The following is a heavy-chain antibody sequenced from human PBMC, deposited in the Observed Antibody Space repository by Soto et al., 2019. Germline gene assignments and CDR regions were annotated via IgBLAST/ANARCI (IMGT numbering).Heavy chain of an antibody. V-gene: IGHV3-7*01. D-gene: IGHD2-15*01. Sequence: EVQLVESGGGLVQPGGSLRLSCAASGFTFSSYWMSWVRQAPGKGLEWVANIKQDGSEKYYEDSVKGRFTISRANAKNSLYLQMNSLRAEDTAVYYCARDGGGSDAFDIWGQGTMVTVSS. CDR2: IKQDGSEK. CDR1: GFTFSSYW. J-gene: IGHJ3*02. CDR3: ARDGGGSDAFDI.